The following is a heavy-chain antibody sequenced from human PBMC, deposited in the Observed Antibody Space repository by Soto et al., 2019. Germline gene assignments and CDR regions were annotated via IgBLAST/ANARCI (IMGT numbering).Heavy chain of an antibody. Sequence: GGSLRLSCAASGFIFSNYEMSWVRQAPGKGLEWVSYIDHSGTTIYYADSVKGRFTISRDNAKNSLFLQMNSLRAEDTAVYYCARGHIVATILDYWGQGTLVTVSS. J-gene: IGHJ4*02. D-gene: IGHD5-12*01. CDR1: GFIFSNYE. V-gene: IGHV3-48*03. CDR2: IDHSGTTI. CDR3: ARGHIVATILDY.